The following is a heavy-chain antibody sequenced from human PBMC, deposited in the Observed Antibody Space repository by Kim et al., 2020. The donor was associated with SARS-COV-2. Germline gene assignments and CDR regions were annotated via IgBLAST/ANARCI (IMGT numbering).Heavy chain of an antibody. D-gene: IGHD2-21*02. V-gene: IGHV5-51*01. CDR2: IYPGDSDT. J-gene: IGHJ5*02. CDR3: ARRPISNCGGDCRWFDP. Sequence: GESLKISCKGSGYSFTSYWIGWVRQMPGKGLEWMGIIYPGDSDTRYSPSFQGQVTISADKSISTAYLQWSSLKASDTAMYYCARRPISNCGGDCRWFDPWGQGTLVTVSS. CDR1: GYSFTSYW.